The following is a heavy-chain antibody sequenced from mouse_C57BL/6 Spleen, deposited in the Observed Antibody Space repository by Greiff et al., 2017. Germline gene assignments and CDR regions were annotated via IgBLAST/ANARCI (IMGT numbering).Heavy chain of an antibody. V-gene: IGHV1-15*01. CDR1: GYTFTDYE. CDR3: TRGDYYGNYYWYFGV. CDR2: IDPETGGT. Sequence: QVHVKQSGAELVRPGASVTLSCKASGYTFTDYEMHWVKQTPVHGLEWIGAIDPETGGTAYNQKFKGKAILTADKSSSTAYMELRSLTSEDSAVYYCTRGDYYGNYYWYFGVWGTGTTVTVAS. J-gene: IGHJ1*03. D-gene: IGHD2-1*01.